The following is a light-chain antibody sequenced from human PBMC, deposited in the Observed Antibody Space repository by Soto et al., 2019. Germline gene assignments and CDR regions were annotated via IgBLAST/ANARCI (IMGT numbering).Light chain of an antibody. CDR3: QEYDGSPIT. Sequence: ESVLTQSPDTLSSSTGERATLSCRASQSIRSGRLAWYQQKPGQAPRLVIFDASNRASGIPERFSGSGSGTDFTLIITRLEPEDFAVYYCQEYDGSPITFGLGTLLEIK. J-gene: IGKJ5*01. CDR2: DAS. CDR1: QSIRSGR. V-gene: IGKV3-20*01.